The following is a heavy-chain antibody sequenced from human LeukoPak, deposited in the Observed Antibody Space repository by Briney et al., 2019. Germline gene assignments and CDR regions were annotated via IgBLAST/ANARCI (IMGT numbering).Heavy chain of an antibody. CDR1: GGSISSYY. V-gene: IGHV4-59*01. J-gene: IGHJ4*02. D-gene: IGHD3-22*01. CDR3: ARGRSGYPAMVDY. CDR2: IYYSGST. Sequence: SETLSLTCNVSGGSISSYYWSWIRQPPGKELEWIGHIYYSGSTNYNPSLKSRVTISVDMSKNQFSLKLSSVTAADTAVYYCARGRSGYPAMVDYWGQGTLVTVSS.